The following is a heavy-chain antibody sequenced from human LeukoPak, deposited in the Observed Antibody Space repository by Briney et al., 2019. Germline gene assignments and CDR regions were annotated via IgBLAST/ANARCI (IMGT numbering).Heavy chain of an antibody. J-gene: IGHJ4*02. D-gene: IGHD2-2*01. V-gene: IGHV3-23*01. Sequence: GGSLRLSCAASGFTFSSYAMSWVRQAPGKGLEWVSAISGSGGSTYYADSVKGRFTISRDNSKNMLYLQMNSLRAEDTAVYYCAKAHPTIVVVPAALLDYWGQGTLVTVSS. CDR3: AKAHPTIVVVPAALLDY. CDR1: GFTFSSYA. CDR2: ISGSGGST.